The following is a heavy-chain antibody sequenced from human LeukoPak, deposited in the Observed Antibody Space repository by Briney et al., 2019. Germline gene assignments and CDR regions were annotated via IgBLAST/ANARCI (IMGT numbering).Heavy chain of an antibody. J-gene: IGHJ4*02. CDR2: IYPGDSDT. D-gene: IGHD5-24*01. CDR1: GYSFSSYW. CDR3: ARRDGYDSTTFDY. V-gene: IGHV5-51*01. Sequence: GGSLKISCKGSGYSFSSYWIGWVRHMPGKGLEWMGIIYPGDSDTRYSPSFQGQVTISADKSISTAYLQWSILKASDTAMYYCARRDGYDSTTFDYWGQGTLVTVSS.